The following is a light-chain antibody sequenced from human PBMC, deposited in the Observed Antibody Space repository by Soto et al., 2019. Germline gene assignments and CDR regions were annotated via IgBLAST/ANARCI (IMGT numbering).Light chain of an antibody. CDR1: SSDVGGYNY. CDR3: SSCTSSPYV. J-gene: IGLJ1*01. Sequence: QSVLTQPASVSGSPGQSITISCTGTSSDVGGYNYVSWYQQHPGKAPKLMIYEVSNRPSGVSNRFSGSKSGNTASLTISGLQAEDEADYYCSSCTSSPYVFGTGTRSPS. CDR2: EVS. V-gene: IGLV2-14*01.